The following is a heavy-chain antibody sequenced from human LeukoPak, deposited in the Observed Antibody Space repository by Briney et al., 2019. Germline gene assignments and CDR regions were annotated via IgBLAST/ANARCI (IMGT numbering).Heavy chain of an antibody. CDR3: ARGGYYDSSGYLDY. V-gene: IGHV1-69*13. D-gene: IGHD3-22*01. CDR1: GGTFSSYA. Sequence: GASVKVSCKASGGTFSSYAISWVRQAPGQGLEWMGGIIPIFGTANYAQKFQGRVTITADESTSTAYMELSSLRSEDTAVYYCARGGYYDSSGYLDYWGQGTLVTVSS. CDR2: IIPIFGTA. J-gene: IGHJ4*02.